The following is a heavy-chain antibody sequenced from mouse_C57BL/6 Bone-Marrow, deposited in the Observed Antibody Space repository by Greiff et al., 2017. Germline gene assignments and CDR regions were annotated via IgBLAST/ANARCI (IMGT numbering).Heavy chain of an antibody. CDR1: GYAFSSSC. J-gene: IGHJ3*01. V-gene: IGHV1-82*01. Sequence: QVQLQQSGPELVKPGASVKISCKASGYAFSSSCMNWVKQRPGKGLEWIGRIYPGDGDTYYTGKFKGKATLTADKSSSTAYMQLISLTSYDSAVYFCARFYDCYYWFAYWGQGTLVTVSA. CDR3: ARFYDCYYWFAY. CDR2: IYPGDGDT. D-gene: IGHD2-3*01.